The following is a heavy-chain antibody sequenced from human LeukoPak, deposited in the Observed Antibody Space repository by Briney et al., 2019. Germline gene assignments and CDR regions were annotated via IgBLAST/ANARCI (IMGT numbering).Heavy chain of an antibody. CDR1: GIPFSDAW. V-gene: IGHV3-23*01. J-gene: IGHJ4*02. Sequence: GGSLRLSCAASGIPFSDAWMSWVRQAPGKGLEWVSAISGSGGSTYYADSVKGRFTISRDNSKNTLYLQMNSLRAEDTAVYYCAKESLRFLHYWGQRTLVTVSS. D-gene: IGHD5-12*01. CDR2: ISGSGGST. CDR3: AKESLRFLHY.